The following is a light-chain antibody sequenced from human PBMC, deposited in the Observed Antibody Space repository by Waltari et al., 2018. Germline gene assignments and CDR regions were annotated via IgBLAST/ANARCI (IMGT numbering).Light chain of an antibody. Sequence: QSALTQPPSASGSPGQSVTISCTGTSSDVGGYDYVSWYQHHPGKVPKILIYEVKKGPSGVPDRFSGSKSCKTASLTVSGLQAEDEADYYCSSYVVNNYVVFGRGTKLTVL. CDR2: EVK. CDR3: SSYVVNNYVV. J-gene: IGLJ2*01. CDR1: SSDVGGYDY. V-gene: IGLV2-8*01.